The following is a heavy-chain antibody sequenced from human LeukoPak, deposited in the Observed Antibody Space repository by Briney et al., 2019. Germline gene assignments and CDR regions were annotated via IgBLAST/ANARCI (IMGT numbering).Heavy chain of an antibody. V-gene: IGHV4-59*01. CDR3: AREASYDFWSGYLPFDP. CDR1: GGSFSSYY. J-gene: IGHJ5*02. Sequence: PSETLSLTCTVSGGSFSSYYWSWIRQPPGKGLEWIGYIYYSGSTNYNPSLKSRVTISVDTSKNQFSLKLSSVTAADTAVYYCAREASYDFWSGYLPFDPWGQGTLVTVSS. CDR2: IYYSGST. D-gene: IGHD3-3*01.